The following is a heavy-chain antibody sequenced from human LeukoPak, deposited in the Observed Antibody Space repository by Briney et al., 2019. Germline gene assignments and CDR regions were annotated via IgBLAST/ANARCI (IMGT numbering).Heavy chain of an antibody. CDR1: GFTFSSYW. Sequence: PGGSLRLSCAASGFTFSSYWMSWVRQAPGKGLECVANIRQDGSEKHYVDSVKGRFTISRDNVENSLYLQMNSPRAEDTAVYYCARDLAGPPQEAFDIWGQGTMVTVSS. CDR3: ARDLAGPPQEAFDI. CDR2: IRQDGSEK. V-gene: IGHV3-7*01. J-gene: IGHJ3*02.